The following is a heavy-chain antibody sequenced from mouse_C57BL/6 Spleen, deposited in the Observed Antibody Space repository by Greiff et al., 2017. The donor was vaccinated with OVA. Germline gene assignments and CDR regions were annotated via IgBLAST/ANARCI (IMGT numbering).Heavy chain of an antibody. Sequence: VQLVESGPELVKPGASVKISCKASGYAFSSSWMNWVKQRPGKGLEWIGRIYPGDGDTNYNGKFKGKATLTADKSSSTAYMQLSSLTSEDSAVYFCARWSTVVDFDYWGQGTTLTVSS. CDR3: ARWSTVVDFDY. CDR1: GYAFSSSW. CDR2: IYPGDGDT. D-gene: IGHD1-1*01. J-gene: IGHJ2*01. V-gene: IGHV1-82*01.